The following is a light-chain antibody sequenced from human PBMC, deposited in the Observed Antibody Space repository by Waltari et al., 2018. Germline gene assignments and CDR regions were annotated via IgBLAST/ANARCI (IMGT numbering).Light chain of an antibody. CDR3: QQYYATPRT. CDR2: WAF. V-gene: IGKV4-1*01. CDR1: QSVFYSSNNRNY. J-gene: IGKJ1*01. Sequence: DIVMTQSPDSLAVSLGERATINCKSSQSVFYSSNNRNYLGWYQHKAGQPPKLLIYWAFTRESGVPDRFSGSGSGTYFTLTISNLQAEDVAVYYCQQYYATPRTFGKGTKVAIK.